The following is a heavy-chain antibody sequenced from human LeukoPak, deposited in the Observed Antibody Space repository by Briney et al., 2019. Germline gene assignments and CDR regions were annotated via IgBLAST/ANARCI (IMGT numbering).Heavy chain of an antibody. V-gene: IGHV1-69*02. CDR2: IIPILGIA. Sequence: GASVKFSCKVSGYTLTELSMHWVRQAPGQGLEWMGRIIPILGIANYAQKFQGRVTITADKSTSTAYMELRSLRSDDTAVYYCATSPTMAPAGTGDYWGQGTLVTVSS. CDR3: ATSPTMAPAGTGDY. J-gene: IGHJ4*02. CDR1: GYTLTELS. D-gene: IGHD6-13*01.